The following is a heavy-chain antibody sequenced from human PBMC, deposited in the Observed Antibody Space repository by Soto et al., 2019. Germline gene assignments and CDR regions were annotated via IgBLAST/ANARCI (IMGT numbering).Heavy chain of an antibody. CDR1: GYTFTSYD. Sequence: ASVKVSCKASGYTFTSYDINWVRQATGQGLEWMGWMNPNSGNTGYAQKFQGRVTMTRNTSISTAYMELSSLRSEDTAVYYCARSIAAAGTGPDWFDPWGQGTLVTVSS. D-gene: IGHD6-13*01. CDR3: ARSIAAAGTGPDWFDP. V-gene: IGHV1-8*01. J-gene: IGHJ5*02. CDR2: MNPNSGNT.